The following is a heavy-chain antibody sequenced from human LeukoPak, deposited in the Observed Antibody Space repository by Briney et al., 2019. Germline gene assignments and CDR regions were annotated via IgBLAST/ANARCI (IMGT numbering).Heavy chain of an antibody. CDR1: GFTFSSYA. D-gene: IGHD5-24*01. Sequence: GGSLRLSCAGSGFTFSSYAMNWVRQAPGKGLEWVSGISGSGGGTNYADSVKGRFTISRDNSRNTLYLQMNSLRAEDTAVYYCAKNRENYYYMDVWGKGTMVTVSS. CDR2: ISGSGGGT. CDR3: AKNRENYYYMDV. J-gene: IGHJ6*03. V-gene: IGHV3-23*01.